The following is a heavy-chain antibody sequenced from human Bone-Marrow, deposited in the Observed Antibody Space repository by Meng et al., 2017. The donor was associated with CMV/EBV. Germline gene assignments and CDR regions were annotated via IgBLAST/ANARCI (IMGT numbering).Heavy chain of an antibody. CDR3: ARGPDIGAF. CDR2: ITSRGDSE. V-gene: IGHV3-48*03. J-gene: IGHJ4*02. CDR1: AFTFSSFE. D-gene: IGHD5-12*01. Sequence: GESLKISCVASAFTFSSFEMNWVRQAPGKGLEWVSYITSRGDSEYYADSVKGRFTVSRDNAKNSLYLQMNSLRVEDTAVYYCARGPDIGAFWGQGTLVTVSS.